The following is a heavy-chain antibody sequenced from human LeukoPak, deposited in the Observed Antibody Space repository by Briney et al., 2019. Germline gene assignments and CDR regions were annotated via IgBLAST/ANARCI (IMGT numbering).Heavy chain of an antibody. J-gene: IGHJ4*02. CDR2: ISSGSSFI. V-gene: IGHV3-21*04. D-gene: IGHD4/OR15-4a*01. CDR1: EFTFSSYS. CDR3: ARRAGAYSHPYDY. Sequence: GGSLRLSCAASEFTFSSYSMNWVRQAPGKGLEWVSSISSGSSFIYYADSVKGRFTISRDNAMNSLYLQMNSLRAEDTAVYYCARRAGAYSHPYDYWGQGTLVTVSS.